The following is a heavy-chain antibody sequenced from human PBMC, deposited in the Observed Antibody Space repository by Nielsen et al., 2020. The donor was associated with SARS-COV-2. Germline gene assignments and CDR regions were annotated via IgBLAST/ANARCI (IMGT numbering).Heavy chain of an antibody. J-gene: IGHJ4*02. V-gene: IGHV1-2*04. CDR1: GYTFTGYY. CDR2: INPNSGGT. D-gene: IGHD6-13*01. CDR3: ARVITPLGAAASDY. Sequence: ASVKVSCKASGYTFTGYYMHWVRQAPGQGLEWMGWINPNSGGTNYAQKFQGWVTMTRDTSISTAYMELSRLRSDDTALYHCARVITPLGAAASDYWGQGTLVTVSP.